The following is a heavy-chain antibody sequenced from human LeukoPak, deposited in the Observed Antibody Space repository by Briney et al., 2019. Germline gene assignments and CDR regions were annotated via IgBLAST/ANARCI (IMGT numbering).Heavy chain of an antibody. D-gene: IGHD4/OR15-4a*01. Sequence: GGSLRLSCAASGFTFSSYEMNWVRQAPGKGLEWVSYISSSGRSIYYADSVKGRFTISRDNAKKSLYLQMNSLRAEDTAVYYCAKPAKTDYVDYWGQGTLVTVSS. CDR1: GFTFSSYE. CDR2: ISSSGRSI. V-gene: IGHV3-48*03. J-gene: IGHJ4*02. CDR3: AKPAKTDYVDY.